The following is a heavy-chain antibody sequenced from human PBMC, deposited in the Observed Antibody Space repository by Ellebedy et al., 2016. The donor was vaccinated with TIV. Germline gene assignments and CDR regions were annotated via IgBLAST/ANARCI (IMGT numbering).Heavy chain of an antibody. D-gene: IGHD1-26*01. CDR3: TTDPVGATDDAFDI. CDR2: IKSKTDGGTT. J-gene: IGHJ3*02. CDR1: GFSFSGYY. Sequence: GGSLRLXXEASGFSFSGYYMSWVRQAPGKGLEWVGRIKSKTDGGTTDYAAPVKGRFTISRDDSKNTMYLQMNSLKTEDTAVYYCTTDPVGATDDAFDIWGQGTMVTVSS. V-gene: IGHV3-15*01.